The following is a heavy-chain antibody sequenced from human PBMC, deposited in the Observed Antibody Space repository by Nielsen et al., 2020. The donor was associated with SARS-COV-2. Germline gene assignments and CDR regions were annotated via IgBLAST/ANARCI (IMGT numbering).Heavy chain of an antibody. V-gene: IGHV4-39*07. CDR2: IHYSGST. J-gene: IGHJ3*02. D-gene: IGHD6-19*01. Sequence: SETLSLTCTVSSGSISSSNYYWGWIRQPPGKGLEWIGSIHYSGSTYYNPSLRSRVTISVDTSKNQFSLKLSSVTAADTAVYYCARDEKTYGSGWFDAFDIWGQGTMVTVSS. CDR3: ARDEKTYGSGWFDAFDI. CDR1: SGSISSSNYY.